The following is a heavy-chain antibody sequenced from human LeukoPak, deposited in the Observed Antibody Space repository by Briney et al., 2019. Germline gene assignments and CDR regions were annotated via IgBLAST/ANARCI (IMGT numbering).Heavy chain of an antibody. Sequence: PGGSQRLSCAASGFTFSSYAMSWVRQAPGKGLEWVSAISGSGGSTYYADSVKGRFTISRDNSKNTLYLQMNSLRTDDTAVYFCARDDQSVTMGRGQISYSYHGLDLWGQGTTVTVSS. CDR2: ISGSGGST. CDR1: GFTFSSYA. CDR3: ARDDQSVTMGRGQISYSYHGLDL. D-gene: IGHD3-10*01. V-gene: IGHV3-23*01. J-gene: IGHJ6*02.